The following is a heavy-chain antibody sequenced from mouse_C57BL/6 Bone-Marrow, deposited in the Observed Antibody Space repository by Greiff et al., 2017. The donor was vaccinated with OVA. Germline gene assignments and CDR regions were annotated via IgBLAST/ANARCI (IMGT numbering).Heavy chain of an antibody. J-gene: IGHJ4*01. D-gene: IGHD2-4*01. Sequence: QVQLQQSGPELVKPGASVKISCKASGYAFSSSWMNWVKQRPGKGLEWIGRIYPGDGDTNYNGKFKGKATLTADKSSSTAYMQLSSLTSEDSAVYFCAREGLRRFYYAMDYWGQGTSVTVSS. CDR3: AREGLRRFYYAMDY. CDR2: IYPGDGDT. V-gene: IGHV1-82*01. CDR1: GYAFSSSW.